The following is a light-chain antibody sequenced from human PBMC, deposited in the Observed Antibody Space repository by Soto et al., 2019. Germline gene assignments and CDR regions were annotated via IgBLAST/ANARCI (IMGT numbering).Light chain of an antibody. CDR2: ANS. Sequence: QSVLTQPPSVSGAPGQRVTISCTGSSSNIGAGYDLQWYQQLPGTAPKLLIYANSNRPSGVPDRFSGSKSGTSASLAITGLQAEDEADYYCQSYDSSLSGSVFGGGTQLTVL. CDR3: QSYDSSLSGSV. V-gene: IGLV1-40*01. CDR1: SSNIGAGYD. J-gene: IGLJ3*02.